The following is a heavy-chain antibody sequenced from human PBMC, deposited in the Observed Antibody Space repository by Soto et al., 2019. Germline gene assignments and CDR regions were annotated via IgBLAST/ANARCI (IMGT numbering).Heavy chain of an antibody. CDR1: GFTFSSYG. D-gene: IGHD6-13*01. CDR2: ISYDGSNK. CDR3: AKDLDSSSWYLEDPALGPYYYYGMDV. Sequence: GGSLRLSCAASGFTFSSYGMHWVRQAPGKGLEWVAVISYDGSNKYYADSVKGRFTISRDNSKNTLYLQMNSLRAEDTAVYYCAKDLDSSSWYLEDPALGPYYYYGMDVWGQGTTVTVSS. V-gene: IGHV3-30*18. J-gene: IGHJ6*02.